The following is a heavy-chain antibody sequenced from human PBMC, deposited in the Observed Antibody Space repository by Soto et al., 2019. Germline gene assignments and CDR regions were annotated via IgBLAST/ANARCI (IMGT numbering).Heavy chain of an antibody. Sequence: PSETLSLTCTVSGGSISSGGDYWSWIRQHPGKGLEWIGYIYYSGSTYYNPSLKSRVTISVDTSKNQFSLKLSSVTAADTAVYYCARVKKSTAIDYWGQGTLVTVSS. CDR1: GGSISSGGDY. D-gene: IGHD5-18*01. J-gene: IGHJ4*02. CDR3: ARVKKSTAIDY. V-gene: IGHV4-31*02. CDR2: IYYSGST.